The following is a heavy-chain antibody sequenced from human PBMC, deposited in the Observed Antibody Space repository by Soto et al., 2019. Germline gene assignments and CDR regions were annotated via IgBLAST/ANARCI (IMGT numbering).Heavy chain of an antibody. CDR2: IYWNDDK. J-gene: IGHJ6*02. CDR3: ATTDRVATPPYYYYYGMDV. D-gene: IGHD5-12*01. Sequence: SGPTLVNPTQTLTLTCTFSGFSLSTSGVGVGWIRQPPGKALEWLALIYWNDDKRYSPSLKSRLTITKDTSKNQVVLTMTNMDPVDTATYYCATTDRVATPPYYYYYGMDVWGQGTTVTVSS. CDR1: GFSLSTSGVG. V-gene: IGHV2-5*01.